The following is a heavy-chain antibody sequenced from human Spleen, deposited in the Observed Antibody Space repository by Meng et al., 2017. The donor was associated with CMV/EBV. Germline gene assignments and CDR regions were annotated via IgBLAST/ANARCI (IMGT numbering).Heavy chain of an antibody. CDR1: GFTFNRYW. D-gene: IGHD6-13*01. CDR2: IKQDGTEK. CDR3: AGVGRGAAAGMLVNAFDL. V-gene: IGHV3-7*01. Sequence: GESLKISCAASGFTFNRYWMNWVRQAPGRGLEWVANIKQDGTEKYYVDSVKGRFTISRDNAKNSLYLQMSSLRAEDSAVYYCAGVGRGAAAGMLVNAFDLWGQGTMVTVSS. J-gene: IGHJ3*01.